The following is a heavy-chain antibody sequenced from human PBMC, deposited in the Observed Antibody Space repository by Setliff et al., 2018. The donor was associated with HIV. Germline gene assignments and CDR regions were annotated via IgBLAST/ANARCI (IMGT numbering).Heavy chain of an antibody. CDR1: GGTFSNYT. V-gene: IGHV1-69*02. CDR2: IIPILAIA. D-gene: IGHD2-15*01. J-gene: IGHJ4*02. Sequence: SVKVSCKASGGTFSNYTASWVRQAPGQGLEWMGRIIPILAIANYAQKFQGRVTITADKSTSTAYMELLSLRSEDTAIYYCATQTVAVGAPGYFDSWGQGTLVTVSS. CDR3: ATQTVAVGAPGYFDS.